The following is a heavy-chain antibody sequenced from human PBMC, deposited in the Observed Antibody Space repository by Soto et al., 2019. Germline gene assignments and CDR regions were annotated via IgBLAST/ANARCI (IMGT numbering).Heavy chain of an antibody. CDR3: ARARINYVWGSYRHRFDY. Sequence: SETLSLTCTVSGGSISSGDYYWSWIRQPPGKGLEWIGYIYYSGSTYYNPSLKSRVTISVDTSKNQFSLKLSSVTAADTAVYYCARARINYVWGSYRHRFDYWGQGTLVTSPQ. CDR1: GGSISSGDYY. CDR2: IYYSGST. J-gene: IGHJ4*02. D-gene: IGHD3-16*02. V-gene: IGHV4-30-4*01.